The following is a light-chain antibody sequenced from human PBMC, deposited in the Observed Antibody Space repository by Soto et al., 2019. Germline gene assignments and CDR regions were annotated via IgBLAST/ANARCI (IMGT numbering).Light chain of an antibody. V-gene: IGLV2-14*01. CDR1: SSDVGGYNY. CDR2: DVS. J-gene: IGLJ2*01. Sequence: QSVLTQPASVSGSPGQSITISCNGTSSDVGGYNYVSWYQQHPGKAPKLMIYDVSNRPSGVSNRFSGSKSGNTASLTISGLQAEDEADYYCSSYTGSSTYVVFGGGTKLTVL. CDR3: SSYTGSSTYVV.